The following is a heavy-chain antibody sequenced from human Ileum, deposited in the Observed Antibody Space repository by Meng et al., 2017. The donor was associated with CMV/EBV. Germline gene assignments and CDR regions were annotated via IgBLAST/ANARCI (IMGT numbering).Heavy chain of an antibody. Sequence: PLQAAGQGLVKPSETLSLTCTVAGDSITTTTYYWGWLRKPQGKGLEWIASIYYSGTTYYNPSLKSRVTISVDTSKNQFSLKVYSVTAADTAIYYCARSRREDWFDPWGQGTLVTVSS. CDR3: ARSRREDWFDP. D-gene: IGHD1-26*01. J-gene: IGHJ5*02. CDR1: GDSITTTTYY. CDR2: IYYSGTT. V-gene: IGHV4-39*07.